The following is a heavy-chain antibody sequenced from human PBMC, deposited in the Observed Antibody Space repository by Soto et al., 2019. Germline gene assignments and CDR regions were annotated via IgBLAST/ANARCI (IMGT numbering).Heavy chain of an antibody. V-gene: IGHV3-9*01. Sequence: GGSLRLSCAASGFTFDDYAMHWVRQAPGKGLEWVSGISWNSGSIGYADSVKGRFTISRDNAKNSLYLQMNSLRAEDTALYYCAKDNLGINEGVFDYWGQGTLVTVSS. J-gene: IGHJ4*02. CDR1: GFTFDDYA. D-gene: IGHD1-20*01. CDR2: ISWNSGSI. CDR3: AKDNLGINEGVFDY.